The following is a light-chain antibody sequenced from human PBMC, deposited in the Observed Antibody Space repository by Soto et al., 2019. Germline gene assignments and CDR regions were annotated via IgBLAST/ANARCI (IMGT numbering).Light chain of an antibody. CDR1: SNDVGAYKY. J-gene: IGLJ2*01. Sequence: QSALTQPASVSGSPGLSINVSCTGTSNDVGAYKYVSWYQQYLGKAPKLMIYDVSNRPSGVSSRFSGSKSGNTASLTISGLQAEDEAHYYCSSYTSSNTLIFGGGTKLTVL. CDR3: SSYTSSNTLI. CDR2: DVS. V-gene: IGLV2-14*03.